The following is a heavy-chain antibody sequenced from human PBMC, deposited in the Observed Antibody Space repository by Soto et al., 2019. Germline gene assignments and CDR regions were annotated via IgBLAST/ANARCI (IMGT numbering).Heavy chain of an antibody. V-gene: IGHV1-46*01. CDR1: GYTFSNYY. CDR3: ARSQEVVVVPAAPIDY. CDR2: INPSGGST. D-gene: IGHD2-2*01. Sequence: QVQPVQSGAEVKKPGASVKLSCKTSGYTFSNYYINWVRQAPGQGLQWMGRINPSGGSTSYAQKFQGRVTMTRVTSTSTVYMDLSSLTSEDTAVYFCARSQEVVVVPAAPIDYWGQGTLVTVSS. J-gene: IGHJ4*02.